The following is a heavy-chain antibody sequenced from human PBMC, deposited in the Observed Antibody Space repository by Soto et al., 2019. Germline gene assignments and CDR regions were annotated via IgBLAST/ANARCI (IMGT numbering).Heavy chain of an antibody. CDR1: GFTVSSNY. CDR3: AKDIREYSSGWTYFDY. CDR2: ITWNSGSI. Sequence: GGSLRLSCAASGFTVSSNYMSWVRQAPGKGLEWVSGITWNSGSIDYADSVKGRFTISRDNAKNSLYLQMNSLRPEDTALYYCAKDIREYSSGWTYFDYWGHGTLVTVSS. D-gene: IGHD6-19*01. V-gene: IGHV3-9*01. J-gene: IGHJ4*01.